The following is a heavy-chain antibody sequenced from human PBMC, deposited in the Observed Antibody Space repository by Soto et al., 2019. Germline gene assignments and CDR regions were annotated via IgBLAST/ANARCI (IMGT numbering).Heavy chain of an antibody. V-gene: IGHV2-70*04. CDR2: IDWDDDK. Sequence: SGPTLVNPTQTLTLTCTFSGFSLSSSGMRVSWIRQPPGKALEWLARIDWDDDKFYSTSLRTRLTISKDTSKNQVVLTMTNMDPVDTATYYCAKTGTDGSWFDPWGQGTLVTVSS. CDR1: GFSLSSSGMR. CDR3: AKTGTDGSWFDP. J-gene: IGHJ5*02. D-gene: IGHD1-1*01.